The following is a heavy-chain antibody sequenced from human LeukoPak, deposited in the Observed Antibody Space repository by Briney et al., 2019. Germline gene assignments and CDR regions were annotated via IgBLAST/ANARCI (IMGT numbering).Heavy chain of an antibody. D-gene: IGHD5-24*01. CDR2: ISDSGTT. CDR3: AKGIKRWLQGFHY. V-gene: IGHV3-23*01. CDR1: GFTFSIYA. Sequence: PGGSLRLSCAASGFTFSIYAMSWVRQAPGEGLEWVSGISDSGTTFYADSVRGRFTISRDSSKNTLYLQMNSLRAEDTTVYYCAKGIKRWLQGFHYWGQGTLVTVSS. J-gene: IGHJ4*02.